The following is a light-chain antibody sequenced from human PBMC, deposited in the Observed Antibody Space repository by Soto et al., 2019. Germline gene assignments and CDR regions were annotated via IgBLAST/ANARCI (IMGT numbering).Light chain of an antibody. CDR3: QQTFSPPYT. CDR2: VAS. Sequence: DIQMTQSLSSLSASVGDTVTITCRASQSISNSLSWYQQKPGKAPKFLIYVASTLQRGVPSRLSGSGSGTDFTLTISSLQPEDVATYYCQQTFSPPYTVGQGTKVVIK. CDR1: QSISNS. V-gene: IGKV1-39*01. J-gene: IGKJ2*01.